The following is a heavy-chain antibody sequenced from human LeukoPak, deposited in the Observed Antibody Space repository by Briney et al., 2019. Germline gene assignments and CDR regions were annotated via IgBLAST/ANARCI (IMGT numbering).Heavy chain of an antibody. Sequence: ASVKVSCKASGGTFSSYAISWVRQAPGQGLEWMGGIIPIFGTANYAQKFQGRVTITTDESTSTAYMELSSLRSEDTAVYYCARALRVMTADDAFDIWGQGTMVTVSS. CDR3: ARALRVMTADDAFDI. CDR2: IIPIFGTA. CDR1: GGTFSSYA. J-gene: IGHJ3*02. D-gene: IGHD2-21*02. V-gene: IGHV1-69*05.